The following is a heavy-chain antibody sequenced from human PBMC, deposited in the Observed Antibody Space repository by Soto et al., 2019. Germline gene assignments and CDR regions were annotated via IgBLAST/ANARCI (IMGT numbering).Heavy chain of an antibody. Sequence: QVQLVQSGAEVKKPGSSVKVSCKASGGTFSSYAISWVRQAPGQGLEWMGGIIPIFGTANYAQKFQGRVTITADESTSKAYMELSSLRSEYTAVYYCARGGLDYGDLYWYFDLWGRGTLVTVSS. CDR3: ARGGLDYGDLYWYFDL. CDR1: GGTFSSYA. J-gene: IGHJ2*01. D-gene: IGHD4-17*01. V-gene: IGHV1-69*01. CDR2: IIPIFGTA.